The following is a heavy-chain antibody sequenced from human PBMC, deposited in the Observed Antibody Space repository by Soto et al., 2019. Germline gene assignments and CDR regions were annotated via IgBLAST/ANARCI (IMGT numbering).Heavy chain of an antibody. Sequence: SQTLSLTCAISGDSVSSNSAAWNWIRRSPSRGLEWLGRTYYRSKWYNDYAVSVKSRITINPDTSKNQFSLQLNSVTPEDTAVYYCASGQIYYYYGMDVWGQGTTVTVSS. CDR3: ASGQIYYYYGMDV. V-gene: IGHV6-1*01. CDR1: GDSVSSNSAA. CDR2: TYYRSKWYN. J-gene: IGHJ6*02.